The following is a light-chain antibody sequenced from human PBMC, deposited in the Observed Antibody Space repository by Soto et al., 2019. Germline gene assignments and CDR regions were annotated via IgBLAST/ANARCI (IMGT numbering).Light chain of an antibody. Sequence: IVLTQSPGTLSLSPGERATLSCRARQSLSSSQLAWYQQKPGQAHRLLIHDASSRATGISDRFTGSGSGTDFALTITTLEPEDFAVYYCQQYGSSPRTFGLGTKVDSK. V-gene: IGKV3-20*01. CDR2: DAS. J-gene: IGKJ1*01. CDR1: QSLSSSQ. CDR3: QQYGSSPRT.